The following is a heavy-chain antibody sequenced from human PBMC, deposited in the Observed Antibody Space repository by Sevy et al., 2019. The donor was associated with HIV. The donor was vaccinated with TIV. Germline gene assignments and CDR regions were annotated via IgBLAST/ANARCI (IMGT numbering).Heavy chain of an antibody. CDR2: IYPGDSDT. V-gene: IGHV5-51*01. CDR3: ARQALEGGPRGWFDP. D-gene: IGHD1-26*01. J-gene: IGHJ5*02. CDR1: GYSFTSYW. Sequence: GESLKISCKGSGYSFTSYWIGWVRQMPGKGLEWMGIIYPGDSDTRYSPSFQGQVTISADKYISTAYLQWSSLKASDTAMYYCARQALEGGPRGWFDPWGQGTLVTVSS.